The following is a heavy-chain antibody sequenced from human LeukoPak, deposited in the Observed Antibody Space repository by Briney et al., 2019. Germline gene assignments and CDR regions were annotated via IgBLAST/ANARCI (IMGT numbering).Heavy chain of an antibody. CDR2: IHYSGST. V-gene: IGHV4-59*08. J-gene: IGHJ4*02. Sequence: SETLSLTCTVSGGTISSYYWNWIRQPPGKGLEWIGYIHYSGSTKYNPSLKSRVTISVDTSKTQFSLRLSSVTAADTAMYYCARKNTGWSAIDFWGQGTLVTVSS. CDR1: GGTISSYY. CDR3: ARKNTGWSAIDF. D-gene: IGHD6-19*01.